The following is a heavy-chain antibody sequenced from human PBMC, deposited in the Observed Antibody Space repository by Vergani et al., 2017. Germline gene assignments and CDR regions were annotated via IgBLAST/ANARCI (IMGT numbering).Heavy chain of an antibody. CDR3: ARDLASGATVTTLDY. Sequence: EVQLVESGGGLVQPGGSLRLSCAASGFTFSSYSMNWVRQAPGKGLEWVANIKQDGSEKYYVDSVKGRFTISRDNAKNTLYLQMNSLRAEDTAVYYCARDLASGATVTTLDYWGQGTLVTVSS. V-gene: IGHV3-7*01. J-gene: IGHJ4*02. CDR1: GFTFSSYS. CDR2: IKQDGSEK. D-gene: IGHD4-17*01.